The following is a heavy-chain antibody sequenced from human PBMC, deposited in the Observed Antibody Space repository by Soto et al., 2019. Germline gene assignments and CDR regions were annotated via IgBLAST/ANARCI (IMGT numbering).Heavy chain of an antibody. D-gene: IGHD2-15*01. V-gene: IGHV4-59*08. CDR3: ARLPYCSGGSCYSGWFDP. CDR1: GGSISSYY. Sequence: QVQLQESGPGLVKPSETLSLTCTVSGGSISSYYWSWIRQPPGKGLEWIGYIYYSGSTNYNPSLKSRVTISVDTSKTQFSLKLSSVTAADTAVYYCARLPYCSGGSCYSGWFDPWGQGTLVTVSS. J-gene: IGHJ5*02. CDR2: IYYSGST.